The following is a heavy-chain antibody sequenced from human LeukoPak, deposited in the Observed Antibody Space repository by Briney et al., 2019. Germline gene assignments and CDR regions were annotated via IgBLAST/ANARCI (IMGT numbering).Heavy chain of an antibody. J-gene: IGHJ4*02. CDR3: ARDDELVGGDY. D-gene: IGHD1-26*01. CDR2: MNPNSGNT. CDR1: GYTFTGYD. Sequence: GASVKVSCKASGYTFTGYDINWVRQATGQGLEWMGWMNPNSGNTNYAQKLQGRVTMTTDTSTSTAYMELRSLRSDDTAVYYCARDDELVGGDYWGQGTLVTVSS. V-gene: IGHV1-18*01.